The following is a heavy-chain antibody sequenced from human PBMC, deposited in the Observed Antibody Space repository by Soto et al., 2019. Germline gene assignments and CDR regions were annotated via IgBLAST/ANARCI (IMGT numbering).Heavy chain of an antibody. V-gene: IGHV3-73*01. D-gene: IGHD3-3*01. Sequence: GGSLRLSCAASGFTFSGSAMHWVRQASGKGLEWVGRIRSKANSYATAYAASVKGRFTISRDDSKKTAYLQMNSLKTEDTAVYYCTRPTYDFWSGSPSHYNWFDPWGQGTLVTVSS. CDR2: IRSKANSYAT. J-gene: IGHJ5*02. CDR3: TRPTYDFWSGSPSHYNWFDP. CDR1: GFTFSGSA.